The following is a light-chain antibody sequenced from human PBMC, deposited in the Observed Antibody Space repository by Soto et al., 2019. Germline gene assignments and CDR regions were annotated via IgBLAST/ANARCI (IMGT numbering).Light chain of an antibody. V-gene: IGLV2-8*01. CDR2: EVS. J-gene: IGLJ2*01. CDR1: SSDVGGYNF. Sequence: QSALTQSPSASGSPGQSVTITCTGTSSDVGGYNFVSWYQQHPGKAPKLMIYEVSKRPSGVPDRFSGSKSGNTASLTVSGLPAEDEADYYCSSYAGSSVVFGGGTKLTVL. CDR3: SSYAGSSVV.